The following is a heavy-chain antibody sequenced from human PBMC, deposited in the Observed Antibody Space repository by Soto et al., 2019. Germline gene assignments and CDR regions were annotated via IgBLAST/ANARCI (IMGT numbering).Heavy chain of an antibody. D-gene: IGHD2-8*01. Sequence: ASVKVSCKASGYTFTGYYMHWVRQAPGQGLEWMGWINPNSGGTNYAQKFQGWVTMTRDTSISTAYMELSRLRSDDTAVYYCARDGGYCTNGVCYSWFDPWGQGTQVTVSS. V-gene: IGHV1-2*04. CDR1: GYTFTGYY. CDR3: ARDGGYCTNGVCYSWFDP. J-gene: IGHJ5*02. CDR2: INPNSGGT.